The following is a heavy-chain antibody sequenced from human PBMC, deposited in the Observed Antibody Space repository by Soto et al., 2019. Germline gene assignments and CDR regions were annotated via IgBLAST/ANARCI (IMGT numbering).Heavy chain of an antibody. CDR1: GGSISNNNW. J-gene: IGHJ4*01. CDR2: IYHSGNT. Sequence: QVQLQESGPGLVKPSGTLSLTCTVSGGSISNNNWWSWVRQTPEKWLEWIGQIYHSGNTNYNPSLKSRVSMSVDKSKNQFSLKMNSATAADTAVYYCARFLPGFVGENEAFDFWGHGTLVTVSS. CDR3: ARFLPGFVGENEAFDF. D-gene: IGHD3-3*01. V-gene: IGHV4-4*02.